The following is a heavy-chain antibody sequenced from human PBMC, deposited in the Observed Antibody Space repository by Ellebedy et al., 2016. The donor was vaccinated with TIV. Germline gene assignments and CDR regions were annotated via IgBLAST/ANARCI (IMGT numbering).Heavy chain of an antibody. Sequence: GESLKISCAASGFTFNNYAMSWVRQAPGKGLEWVSIISHTGTRTYYANAVEGRLIISRDISKRTLYLQMNSLRAEDTAVYYCAKGRGGGSDSSAPRYYFDSWGLGTLVTVSS. V-gene: IGHV3-23*01. CDR2: ISHTGTRT. CDR1: GFTFNNYA. J-gene: IGHJ4*02. CDR3: AKGRGGGSDSSAPRYYFDS. D-gene: IGHD6-19*01.